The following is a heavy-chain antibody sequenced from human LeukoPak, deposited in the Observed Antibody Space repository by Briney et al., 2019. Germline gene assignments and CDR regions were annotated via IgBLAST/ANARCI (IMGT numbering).Heavy chain of an antibody. J-gene: IGHJ4*02. CDR2: ISSNGGST. Sequence: GGSLRLSCAASGFTFSSYAMHWVRQAPGKGLEYVSAISSNGGSTYYANSVKGRFTISRDNSKNTLYLQMNSLRAEDTAVYYCARGTSSGYFQLYFDYWGQGTLVTVSS. CDR1: GFTFSSYA. V-gene: IGHV3-64*01. CDR3: ARGTSSGYFQLYFDY. D-gene: IGHD3-22*01.